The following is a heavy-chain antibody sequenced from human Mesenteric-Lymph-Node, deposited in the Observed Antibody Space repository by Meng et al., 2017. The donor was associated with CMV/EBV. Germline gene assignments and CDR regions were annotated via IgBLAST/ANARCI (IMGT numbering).Heavy chain of an antibody. CDR1: GFTVSNNY. V-gene: IGHV3-23*01. CDR2: ISGSGENT. D-gene: IGHD3-16*01. J-gene: IGHJ4*02. CDR3: AKDRRLGDPYGISDC. Sequence: GESLKISCAASGFTVSNNYFYWVRQAPGKGLQWVSSISGSGENTFFADSVKGRFTISRDNSKNTLYLEMSSLRAEDTALYYCAKDRRLGDPYGISDCWGQGTLVTVSS.